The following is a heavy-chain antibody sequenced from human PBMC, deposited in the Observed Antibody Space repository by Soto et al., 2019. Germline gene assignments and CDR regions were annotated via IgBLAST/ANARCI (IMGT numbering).Heavy chain of an antibody. CDR3: ARSRPAGTYYYYGMDV. V-gene: IGHV5-51*01. D-gene: IGHD6-13*01. Sequence: PGESLKISCNGSGYSFTSYWIGWVRQMPGKGLEWMGIIYPGDSDTRYSPSFQGQVTISADKSISTAYLQWSSLKASDTAMYYCARSRPAGTYYYYGMDVWGQGTTVTVSS. CDR2: IYPGDSDT. J-gene: IGHJ6*02. CDR1: GYSFTSYW.